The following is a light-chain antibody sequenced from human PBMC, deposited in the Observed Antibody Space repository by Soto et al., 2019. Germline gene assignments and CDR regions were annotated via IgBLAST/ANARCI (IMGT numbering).Light chain of an antibody. CDR2: VNSDGSH. Sequence: QSVLTQSPSASASLGASVKLTCTLSSGHSRYAIAWHQQQPEKGPRFLMKVNSDGSHSKGDGFPDRFSGSSSGAERYLTISSLQSEDESDYYCQTWGADFRVFGGGTKLTVL. CDR1: SGHSRYA. V-gene: IGLV4-69*01. CDR3: QTWGADFRV. J-gene: IGLJ3*02.